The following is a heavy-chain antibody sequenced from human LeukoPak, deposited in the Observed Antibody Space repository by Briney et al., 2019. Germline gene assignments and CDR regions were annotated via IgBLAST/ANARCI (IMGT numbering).Heavy chain of an antibody. Sequence: SVKVSCKASGGTFSSYAISWVRQAPGQGLEWMGGIIPIFGTANYAQKFQGRVTITTDESTSTAYMELSSLRSEDTAVYYCARLGLKQAWVSHYWGQGTLVTVSS. CDR1: GGTFSSYA. D-gene: IGHD6-13*01. V-gene: IGHV1-69*05. CDR3: ARLGLKQAWVSHY. CDR2: IIPIFGTA. J-gene: IGHJ4*02.